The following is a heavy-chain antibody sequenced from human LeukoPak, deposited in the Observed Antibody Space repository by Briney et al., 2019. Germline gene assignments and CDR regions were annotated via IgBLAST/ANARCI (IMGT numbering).Heavy chain of an antibody. V-gene: IGHV1-69*13. CDR1: GGTFSSYA. CDR2: IIPIFGTA. CDR3: ARDVSPYSSGGKFDP. D-gene: IGHD6-19*01. J-gene: IGHJ5*02. Sequence: ASVKGSCKASGGTFSSYAISWVRQAPGQGLEWMGGIIPIFGTANYAQKFQGRVTITADESTSTAYMELSSLRSEDTAVYYCARDVSPYSSGGKFDPWGQGTLVTVSS.